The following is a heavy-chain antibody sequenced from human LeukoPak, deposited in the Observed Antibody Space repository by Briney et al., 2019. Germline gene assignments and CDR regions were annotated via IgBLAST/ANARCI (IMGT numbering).Heavy chain of an antibody. CDR2: ISSGGGTT. CDR1: GFTFSSYE. D-gene: IGHD1-26*01. J-gene: IGHJ5*02. CDR3: AKGLGLAIVSTLDR. V-gene: IGHV3-48*03. Sequence: GGSLRLSCAASGFTFSSYEMMWVRQAPGKGLEWVSYISSGGGTTYYADSVKGRFTISRDNAKNSLYLQMNSLRDEDTAVYYCAKGLGLAIVSTLDRWGQGTLVTVSS.